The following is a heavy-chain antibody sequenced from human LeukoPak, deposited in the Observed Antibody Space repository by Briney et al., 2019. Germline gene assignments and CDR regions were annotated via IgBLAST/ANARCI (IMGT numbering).Heavy chain of an antibody. CDR1: GGSISSGGYS. Sequence: SQTLSLTCAVSGGSISSGGYSWSWIRQPPGKGLEWIGYIYHSGSTYYNPSLKGRVTISVDRSKNQFSLKLSSVTAADTAVYYCARFVVGSSGYDYWGQGTLVTVSS. J-gene: IGHJ4*02. CDR2: IYHSGST. CDR3: ARFVVGSSGYDY. V-gene: IGHV4-30-2*01. D-gene: IGHD3-22*01.